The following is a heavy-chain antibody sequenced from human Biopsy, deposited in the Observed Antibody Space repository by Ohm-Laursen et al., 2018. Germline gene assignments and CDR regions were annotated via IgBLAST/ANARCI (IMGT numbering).Heavy chain of an antibody. J-gene: IGHJ4*02. Sequence: SLRLSCTASGFTFSNFGIHWVRQAPGKGLEWVALISGDGNDQFYAESAKGRFTVSRDNSKNTVDLQMNNLKTEDTAVYYCAKDWLQSWYFDHWGQGTLVTVSS. CDR2: ISGDGNDQ. D-gene: IGHD5-24*01. CDR1: GFTFSNFG. V-gene: IGHV3-30*18. CDR3: AKDWLQSWYFDH.